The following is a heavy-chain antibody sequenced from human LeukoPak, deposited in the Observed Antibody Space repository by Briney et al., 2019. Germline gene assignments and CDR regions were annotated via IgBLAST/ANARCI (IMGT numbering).Heavy chain of an antibody. D-gene: IGHD3-22*01. V-gene: IGHV1-18*01. J-gene: IGHJ6*02. CDR2: ISGYNGNT. CDR1: GYTFTSYS. CDR3: ARVHSSSSRYYYYYGMDV. Sequence: ASVNVSCKASGYTFTSYSITWVRQAPGQGLEWMGWISGYNGNTNYAQRLQGRVTMTTDTSTSTAYMELRSLRSDDTAVYYCARVHSSSSRYYYYYGMDVWGQGTTVTVSS.